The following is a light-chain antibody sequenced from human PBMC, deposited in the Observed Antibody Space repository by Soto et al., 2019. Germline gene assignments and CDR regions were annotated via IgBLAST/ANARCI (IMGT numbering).Light chain of an antibody. J-gene: IGKJ1*01. CDR1: QSVSKTY. V-gene: IGKV3-20*01. CDR2: GVS. Sequence: EIVLTQSPGTLSLSPGERATLSCRASQSVSKTYLAWYQQKPGPAPRLLMFGVSTRATGIPDRFSGSGSGTDFTLTISRLEPGDFAVYYCQQYGTLPWTFGQGTKVEIK. CDR3: QQYGTLPWT.